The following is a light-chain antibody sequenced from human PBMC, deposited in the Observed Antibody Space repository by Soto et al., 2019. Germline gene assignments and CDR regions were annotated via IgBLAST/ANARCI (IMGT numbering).Light chain of an antibody. CDR3: QQYGSSPRA. Sequence: EIVMTQSPASLSVSPGERATLSCRASQSFSTYLAWYQQKPGQAPRLLLYGASTRATGVPARFSGSGSGTDFTLTISRLEPEDFAVYYCQQYGSSPRAFGQGTKVDIK. CDR2: GAS. CDR1: QSFSTY. V-gene: IGKV3-20*01. J-gene: IGKJ1*01.